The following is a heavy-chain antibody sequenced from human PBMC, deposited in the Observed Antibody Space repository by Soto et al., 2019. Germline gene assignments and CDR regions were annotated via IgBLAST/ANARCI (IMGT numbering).Heavy chain of an antibody. Sequence: PSETLSLTCTVSGLSVTSDSYWSWILHAPGKGLEWIGYAYHRGGTRYNPSLKSRLTISVDTSKNQFSLSLRSVTPTDTAVYYCARELGQRSTPAHNYFDFWGRGSLVTVSS. J-gene: IGHJ4*02. CDR2: AYHRGGT. CDR1: GLSVTSDSY. V-gene: IGHV4-61*01. D-gene: IGHD2-15*01. CDR3: ARELGQRSTPAHNYFDF.